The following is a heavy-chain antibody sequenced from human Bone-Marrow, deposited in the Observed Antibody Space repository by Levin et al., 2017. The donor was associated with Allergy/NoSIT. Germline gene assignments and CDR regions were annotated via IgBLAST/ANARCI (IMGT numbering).Heavy chain of an antibody. CDR3: ARGEVGVLGDL. Sequence: GGSLRLSCAASGFTFSSYSMNWVRQAPGKGLEWVSSISSSSSYIYYADSVKGRFTISRDNAKNSLYLQMNSLRAEDTAVYYCARGEVGVLGDLWGRGTLVTVSS. CDR2: ISSSSSYI. J-gene: IGHJ2*01. D-gene: IGHD3-22*01. V-gene: IGHV3-21*01. CDR1: GFTFSSYS.